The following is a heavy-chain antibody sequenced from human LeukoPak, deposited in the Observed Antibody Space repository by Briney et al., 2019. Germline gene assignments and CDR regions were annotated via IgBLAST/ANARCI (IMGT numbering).Heavy chain of an antibody. Sequence: PSETLSLTCTVSGGSISSYYWSWIRQPAGKGLEWIGRIYTSGSTNYNPSLKSRVTISVDTSKNQFSLKLSSVTAADTAVYYCARGSRVTMVRGVIYYMDVWGKGTTVTVSS. CDR1: GGSISSYY. J-gene: IGHJ6*03. V-gene: IGHV4-4*07. CDR2: IYTSGST. D-gene: IGHD3-10*01. CDR3: ARGSRVTMVRGVIYYMDV.